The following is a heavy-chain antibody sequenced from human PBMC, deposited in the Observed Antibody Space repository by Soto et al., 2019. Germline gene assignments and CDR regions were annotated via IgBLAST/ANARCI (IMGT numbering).Heavy chain of an antibody. CDR1: GFTFSSYA. J-gene: IGHJ4*02. CDR3: XXXXDGWAVRDYFDY. V-gene: IGHV3-23*01. Sequence: EVQLLESGGGLVQPGGSLRLSCAASGFTFSSYAMSWVRQAPGKGLEWVSTISASGGGTKYADSVKGRFTISRDNSKXXXXXXXXXXXXXXXXXXXXXXXXDGWAVRDYFDYWGQGTLVTDSS. D-gene: IGHD1-26*01. CDR2: ISASGGGT.